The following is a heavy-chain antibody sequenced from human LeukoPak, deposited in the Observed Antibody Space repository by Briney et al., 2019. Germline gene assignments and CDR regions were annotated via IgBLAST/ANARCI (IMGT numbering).Heavy chain of an antibody. J-gene: IGHJ4*02. CDR2: ISGSGGST. CDR1: GGTFSSYA. V-gene: IGHV3-23*01. Sequence: GASVKVSCKASGGTFSSYAMSWVRQAPGKGLEWVSAISGSGGSTYYADSVKGRFTISRDNSKNTLYLQMNSLRAEDTAVYYCAKDAYSYSSSEGDYWGQGTLVTVSS. CDR3: AKDAYSYSSSEGDY. D-gene: IGHD6-13*01.